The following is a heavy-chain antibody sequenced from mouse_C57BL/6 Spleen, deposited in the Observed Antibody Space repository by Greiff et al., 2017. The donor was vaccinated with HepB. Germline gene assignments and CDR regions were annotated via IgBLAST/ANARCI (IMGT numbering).Heavy chain of an antibody. CDR2: IYPGDGDT. Sequence: VQLQQSGAELVNPGASVTISCKASGYTFSSYLMNWVKQRPGKGLEWIGRIYPGDGDTNYNQKFKGKATLTVDQSSSTAYMQLSSLTSEDSAVYFCARGGYGGYSLDYWGQGTSVTVSS. V-gene: IGHV1-80*01. CDR1: GYTFSSYL. D-gene: IGHD6-2*01. J-gene: IGHJ4*01. CDR3: ARGGYGGYSLDY.